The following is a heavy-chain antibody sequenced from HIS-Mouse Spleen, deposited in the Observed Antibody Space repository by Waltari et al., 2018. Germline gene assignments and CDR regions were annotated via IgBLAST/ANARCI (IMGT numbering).Heavy chain of an antibody. D-gene: IGHD3-3*01. J-gene: IGHJ4*02. V-gene: IGHV3-7*01. CDR3: ARMNEFLD. Sequence: EVQLVESGGGLVQPGGSLRLSCAASGFTFSSYWMSWVRQAPGRVLEGGANIKQDGSEKYYVDSVKGRFTISRDNAKNSLYLQMNSLRAEDTAVYYCARMNEFLDWGQGTLVTVSS. CDR1: GFTFSSYW. CDR2: IKQDGSEK.